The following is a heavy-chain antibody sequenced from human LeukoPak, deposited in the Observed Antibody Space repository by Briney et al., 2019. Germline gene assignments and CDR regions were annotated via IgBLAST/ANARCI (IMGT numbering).Heavy chain of an antibody. V-gene: IGHV3-23*01. CDR1: GFTFSSCA. CDR3: AKGHGDSDGYYYFDY. J-gene: IGHJ4*02. D-gene: IGHD3-22*01. CDR2: ISGSGGST. Sequence: GGSLRLSCAASGFTFSSCAMTWVRQAPGKGLEWVSGISGSGGSTYYADSVKGRFTISRDNSKNTVNLQMNSPRAEDTAVYYCAKGHGDSDGYYYFDYWGQGTLVTVSS.